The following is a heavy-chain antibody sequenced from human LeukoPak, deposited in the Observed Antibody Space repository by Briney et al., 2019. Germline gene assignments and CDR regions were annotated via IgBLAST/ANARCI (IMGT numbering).Heavy chain of an antibody. D-gene: IGHD1-1*01. CDR3: ARDPGYVENWFDP. J-gene: IGHJ5*02. CDR1: GGSISSSRYY. Sequence: SETLSLTCTVSGGSISSSRYYWGWIRQPPGKGLEWLGSIYYSGSTYYNPSLKSRVTISVDTSKNQFSLKLNSVTGADTAVYYCARDPGYVENWFDPWGQGTLVTVSS. V-gene: IGHV4-39*07. CDR2: IYYSGST.